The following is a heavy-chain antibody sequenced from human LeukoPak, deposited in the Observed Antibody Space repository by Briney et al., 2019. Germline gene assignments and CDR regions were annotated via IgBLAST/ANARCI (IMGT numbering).Heavy chain of an antibody. CDR2: IYYSGST. Sequence: KPSETLSLTCTVSGGSISSSSYYWGWIHQPPGKGLEWIGSIYYSGSTYYNPSLKSRVTISVDTSKNQFSLKLSSVTAADTAVYYCARREQQLGWFDPWGQGTLVTVSS. D-gene: IGHD6-13*01. CDR1: GGSISSSSYY. CDR3: ARREQQLGWFDP. J-gene: IGHJ5*02. V-gene: IGHV4-39*01.